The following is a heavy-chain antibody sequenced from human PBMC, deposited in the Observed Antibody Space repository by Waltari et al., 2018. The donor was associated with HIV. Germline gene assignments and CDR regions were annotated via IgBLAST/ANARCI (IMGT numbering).Heavy chain of an antibody. Sequence: QVQLVQSGAEVKKPGASVKVSCKASGYTFTSYDINWVRQATGQGREWMGWMNPSSGNTGYAQNFQGRLTMTRNTSISTAYMELSSLRSEDTAVYYCARTSGYNFEWARKLFADWGQGTLVTVSS. CDR1: GYTFTSYD. CDR2: MNPSSGNT. CDR3: ARTSGYNFEWARKLFAD. V-gene: IGHV1-8*01. D-gene: IGHD5-18*01. J-gene: IGHJ4*02.